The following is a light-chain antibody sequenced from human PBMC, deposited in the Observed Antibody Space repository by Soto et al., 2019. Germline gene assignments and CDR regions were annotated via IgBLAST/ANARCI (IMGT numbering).Light chain of an antibody. CDR1: QSVSGSY. J-gene: IGKJ4*01. CDR3: QQYGSSPLT. Sequence: EIVLTQSPATLSLSPGERATLXXGASQSVSGSYLAWYQQKPGLAPRXXIYDASSRATGIPDRFSGSGSGTDFTLTISRLEPEDFAVYYCQQYGSSPLTFGGGTKVDIK. CDR2: DAS. V-gene: IGKV3D-20*01.